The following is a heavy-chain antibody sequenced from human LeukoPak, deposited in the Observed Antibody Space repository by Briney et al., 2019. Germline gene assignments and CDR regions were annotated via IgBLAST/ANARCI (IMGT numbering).Heavy chain of an antibody. CDR2: INSDGRTT. CDR3: ARGGYGAHMG. V-gene: IGHV3-74*01. Sequence: GGSLRLSCAASGFTFSSYWMSWVRQVPGKGLLWVSGINSDGRTTGYADSVKGRFTISRDNAKNTVDLQMNSLRAEDTAVYYCARGGYGAHMGWGQGTLVTVSS. D-gene: IGHD4-17*01. CDR1: GFTFSSYW. J-gene: IGHJ4*02.